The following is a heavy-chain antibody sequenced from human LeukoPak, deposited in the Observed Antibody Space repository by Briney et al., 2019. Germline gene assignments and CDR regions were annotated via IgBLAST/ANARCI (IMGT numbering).Heavy chain of an antibody. V-gene: IGHV4-30-4*01. J-gene: IGHJ5*02. D-gene: IGHD3-10*01. CDR3: ARDRGRKIRDKLFDP. CDR1: GGSSSNVY. CDR2: IYYSGST. Sequence: SETLSRTWTVSGGSSSNVYWGGSRQLPGKGLEWIGYIYYSGSTYYNPSLKSRVTISVDTSKNQFSLKLSSVTAADTAVYYCARDRGRKIRDKLFDPWGQGTLVTVSS.